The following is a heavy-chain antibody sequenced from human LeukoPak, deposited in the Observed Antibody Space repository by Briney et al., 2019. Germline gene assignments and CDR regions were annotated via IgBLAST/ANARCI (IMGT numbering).Heavy chain of an antibody. V-gene: IGHV1-18*01. CDR3: ARDRLISIVEDADY. CDR1: GYTFTSYG. Sequence: GASVKVSCKASGYTFTSYGISWVRQAPGQGLEWMGWVSAYNGNTNYAQKFQGRVTMTTGTSTSTGYMELRSLRSDDTAVYYCARDRLISIVEDADYWGQGTLVTVSS. J-gene: IGHJ4*02. CDR2: VSAYNGNT. D-gene: IGHD1-26*01.